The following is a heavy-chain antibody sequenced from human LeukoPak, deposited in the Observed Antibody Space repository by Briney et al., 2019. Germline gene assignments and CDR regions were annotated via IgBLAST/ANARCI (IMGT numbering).Heavy chain of an antibody. J-gene: IGHJ6*03. V-gene: IGHV4-38-2*02. D-gene: IGHD1-1*01. CDR1: GYSITSGYY. CDR3: ARFPTVRAYYYYMDV. Sequence: SETLSLTCTVSGYSITSGYYWGWIRQPPGKGLEWIGSIYHTGSTYYNPSLKSRVTISVDTSKNHFSLQLTSVTAADTAVYYCARFPTVRAYYYYMDVWGKGTTVNVSS. CDR2: IYHTGST.